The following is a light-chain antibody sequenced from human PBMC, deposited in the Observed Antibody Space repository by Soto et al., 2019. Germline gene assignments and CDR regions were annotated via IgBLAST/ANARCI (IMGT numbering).Light chain of an antibody. Sequence: VLTQSRGTLSLAPGQAATLSFRASQSVIVNYLAWYQQKPGQSPRLVIYDASSRATGIPDRFSGSGSGTDFTLTISRLEPEDFAVYFCYKYDSSPWKFGQGTKVDIK. V-gene: IGKV3-20*01. CDR2: DAS. CDR3: YKYDSSPWK. CDR1: QSVIVNY. J-gene: IGKJ1*01.